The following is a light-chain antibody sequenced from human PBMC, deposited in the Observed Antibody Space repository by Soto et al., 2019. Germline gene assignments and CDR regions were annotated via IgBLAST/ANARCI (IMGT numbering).Light chain of an antibody. V-gene: IGKV3-15*01. CDR1: QSSISS. CDR3: QQYNSYYSWT. J-gene: IGKJ1*01. CDR2: GAS. Sequence: ELVMAQSHAHLSVSPAARATPACGASQSSISSWAGYQQKPGQTPRLLIYGASTRAAGSPAWFSGSGSGTEVSLTISSLQPDDFFTYYCQQYNSYYSWTFGQGTKVDIK.